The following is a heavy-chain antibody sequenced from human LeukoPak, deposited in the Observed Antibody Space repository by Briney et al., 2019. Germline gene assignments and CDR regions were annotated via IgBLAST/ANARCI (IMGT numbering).Heavy chain of an antibody. D-gene: IGHD5-18*01. J-gene: IGHJ4*02. V-gene: IGHV4-59*01. Sequence: SETLSLTCTVSGGSISSYYWSWIRQPPGKGLEWTGYIYYSGSTNYNPSLKSRVTISVDTSKNQFSLKLSSVTAADTAVYYCAREARGYSLWGQGTLVTVSS. CDR1: GGSISSYY. CDR3: AREARGYSL. CDR2: IYYSGST.